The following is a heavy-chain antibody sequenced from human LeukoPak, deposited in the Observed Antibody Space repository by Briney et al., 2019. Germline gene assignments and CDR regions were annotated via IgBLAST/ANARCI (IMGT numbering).Heavy chain of an antibody. CDR2: ISAYNGNT. D-gene: IGHD2-21*02. V-gene: IGHV1-18*01. CDR1: GYTFTSYG. J-gene: IGHJ4*02. CDR3: ARSPMTVIQYYFDY. Sequence: ASVKVSCKASGYTFTSYGISWVRQAPGQGLEWMGWISAYNGNTNYAQKLQGRVTMTTDTSTSTAYMELRSLRSDDTAVYYCARSPMTVIQYYFDYWGQGTLVTVSS.